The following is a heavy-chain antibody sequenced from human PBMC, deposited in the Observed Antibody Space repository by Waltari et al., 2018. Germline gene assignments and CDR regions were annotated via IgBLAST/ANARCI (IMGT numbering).Heavy chain of an antibody. CDR1: GSTFNNNW. V-gene: IGHV3-7*01. CDR3: AIHLNWSDDN. D-gene: IGHD3-3*02. Sequence: EVQLVESGGGLVQPGESLKLTCAASGSTFNNNWMSWVRQAPGKVLEWVANIRPGGSHTDYVASVKGRFTISRDNARNSLFLQMNSLRVEDTAVYYCAIHLNWSDDNWGQGTLVTVSP. J-gene: IGHJ4*02. CDR2: IRPGGSHT.